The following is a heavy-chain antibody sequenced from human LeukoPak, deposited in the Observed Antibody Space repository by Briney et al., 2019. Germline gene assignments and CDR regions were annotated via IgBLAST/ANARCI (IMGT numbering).Heavy chain of an antibody. CDR2: ISPDGSAE. CDR1: GFAFSSYW. D-gene: IGHD4-11*01. CDR3: ANQAYSQFDY. Sequence: GGSLRLSCVASGFAFSSYWMSWVRQAPGKGLELVANISPDGSAEDYVDSVRGRFAISRDNTKRSLYLQMNSLSPEDTAVYYCANQAYSQFDYWGQGTLVSVSS. V-gene: IGHV3-7*01. J-gene: IGHJ4*02.